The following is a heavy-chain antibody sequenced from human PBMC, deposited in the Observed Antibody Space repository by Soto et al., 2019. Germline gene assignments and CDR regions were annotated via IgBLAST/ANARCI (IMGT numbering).Heavy chain of an antibody. Sequence: PGESLKISCKASGYSFTTYWIGWVRQMPGKGLEWMGRIDPSDSYTNYSPSFQGHVTISADKSISTAYLQWSSLKASDTAMYYCARTSDAGGFGELLWYFDYWGQGTLVTVSS. CDR2: IDPSDSYT. D-gene: IGHD3-10*01. J-gene: IGHJ4*02. V-gene: IGHV5-10-1*01. CDR3: ARTSDAGGFGELLWYFDY. CDR1: GYSFTTYW.